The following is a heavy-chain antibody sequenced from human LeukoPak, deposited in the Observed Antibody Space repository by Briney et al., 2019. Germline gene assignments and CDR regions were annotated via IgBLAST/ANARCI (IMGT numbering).Heavy chain of an antibody. CDR2: IYYSGST. V-gene: IGHV4-59*08. CDR3: ARIDRAVAGTIDY. Sequence: SETLSLTCTVSGGSISSYFWSWIRQPPGKGLEWIGYIYYSGSTNYNPSLKRRVTMSVDTSKNQFSLKLSSVTAADTAVYYCARIDRAVAGTIDYWGQGTLVTVSS. J-gene: IGHJ4*02. CDR1: GGSISSYF. D-gene: IGHD6-19*01.